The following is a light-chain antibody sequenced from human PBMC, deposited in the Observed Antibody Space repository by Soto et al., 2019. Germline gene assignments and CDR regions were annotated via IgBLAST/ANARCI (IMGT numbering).Light chain of an antibody. Sequence: QSVLTHPPAVSGSPGQSVTISCTGTSTDFVGYNRVSWYQQPPGTAPKLMIYEVSKRPSGVPDRFSGSKSGNTDSLTISGLQAADEADYYCSLYTSENAYVFGTGTKLTVL. CDR1: STDFVGYNR. CDR2: EVS. J-gene: IGLJ1*01. CDR3: SLYTSENAYV. V-gene: IGLV2-18*01.